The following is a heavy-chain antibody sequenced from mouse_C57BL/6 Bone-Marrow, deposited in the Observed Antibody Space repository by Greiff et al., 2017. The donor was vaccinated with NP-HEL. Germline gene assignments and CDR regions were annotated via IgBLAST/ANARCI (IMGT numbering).Heavy chain of an antibody. CDR2: IWSGGST. CDR3: AFYGAWFAY. Sequence: QVQLQQSGPGLVQPSQSLSITCTVSGFSLTSYGVHWVRQSPGKGLEWLGVIWSGGSTDYNAAFISRLSISKDNSKSQVFFKMNSLQADDTAIYYCAFYGAWFAYWGQGTLVTVSA. D-gene: IGHD1-1*01. V-gene: IGHV2-2*01. J-gene: IGHJ3*01. CDR1: GFSLTSYG.